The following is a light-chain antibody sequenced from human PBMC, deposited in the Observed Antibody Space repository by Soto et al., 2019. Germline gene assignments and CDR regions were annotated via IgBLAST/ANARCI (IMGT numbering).Light chain of an antibody. CDR3: EQYNDWPPGT. V-gene: IGKV3-15*01. CDR1: QSVSRN. CDR2: DAS. J-gene: IGKJ1*01. Sequence: EIMMTQSLSTLSVSPGERATVSCRASQSVSRNLAWYQQRPGQGPRLLIYDASTRATGVPDRFSGGGSGTEFPLTISSLQSEDFAVYFCEQYNDWPPGTFGQGTRVEIK.